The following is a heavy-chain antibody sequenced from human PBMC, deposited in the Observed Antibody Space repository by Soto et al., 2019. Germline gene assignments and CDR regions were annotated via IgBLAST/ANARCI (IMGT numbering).Heavy chain of an antibody. V-gene: IGHV1-69*13. J-gene: IGHJ4*02. CDR2: IIPIFGTA. Sequence: ASVKVSCKASGGTFSSYAISWVRQAPGQGLEWMGGIIPIFGTANYAQKFQGRVTITADESTSTAYMELSSLRSEDTAVYYCARDLGYCSGGSCYTHFDYWGQGTLVTVS. CDR3: ARDLGYCSGGSCYTHFDY. CDR1: GGTFSSYA. D-gene: IGHD2-15*01.